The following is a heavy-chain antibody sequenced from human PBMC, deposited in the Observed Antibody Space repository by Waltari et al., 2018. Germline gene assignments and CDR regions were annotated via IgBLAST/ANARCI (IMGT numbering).Heavy chain of an antibody. CDR1: GGSFSGYY. CDR2: INHSGST. J-gene: IGHJ4*02. D-gene: IGHD6-13*01. Sequence: QVQLQQWGAGLLKPSETLSLTCAVYGGSFSGYYWSWIRQPPGKGLEWIGEINHSGSTNYNPSLKSRVTISVDTSKNQFSLKLSSVTAADTAVYYCARPRDSSSWDYFDYWGQGTLVTVSS. V-gene: IGHV4-34*01. CDR3: ARPRDSSSWDYFDY.